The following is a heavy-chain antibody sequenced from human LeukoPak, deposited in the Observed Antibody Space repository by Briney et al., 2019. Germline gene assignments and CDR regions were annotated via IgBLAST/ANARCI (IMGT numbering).Heavy chain of an antibody. V-gene: IGHV3-64*01. Sequence: GGSLRLSCSASGFTFSSYTMHWARQAPGKGLEYVSAISSNGGITYYANSVKGRFTISRDNSKNTLYLQMGSLRAEDMAVYYCAREEGSGSYYFDNWGQGTLVTVSS. J-gene: IGHJ4*02. D-gene: IGHD1-26*01. CDR1: GFTFSSYT. CDR2: ISSNGGIT. CDR3: AREEGSGSYYFDN.